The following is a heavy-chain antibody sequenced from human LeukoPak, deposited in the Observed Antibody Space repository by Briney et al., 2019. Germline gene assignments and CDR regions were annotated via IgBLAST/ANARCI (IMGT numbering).Heavy chain of an antibody. CDR2: INHSGST. Sequence: PSETLSLTCAVYGGSFSGYYWSWIRQPPGKGLEWIGEINHSGSTNYNPSLRSRVTISVDTSKNQFSLKLSSVTAADTAVYYCARTSVWLVRGTFFDYWGQGPRSPSPQ. V-gene: IGHV4-34*01. D-gene: IGHD3-10*01. CDR3: ARTSVWLVRGTFFDY. J-gene: IGHJ4*02. CDR1: GGSFSGYY.